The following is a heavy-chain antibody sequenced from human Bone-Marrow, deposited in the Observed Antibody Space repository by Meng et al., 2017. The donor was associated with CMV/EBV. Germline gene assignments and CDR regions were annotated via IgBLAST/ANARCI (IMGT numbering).Heavy chain of an antibody. V-gene: IGHV3-74*01. D-gene: IGHD2-15*01. J-gene: IGHJ4*02. CDR3: AKEFEGCSGGSCYSLFAY. Sequence: GESLKISCAASGFTFSSYSMNWVRQAPGKGLVWVSRINSDGSSTSYADSVKGRFTISRDNAKNTLYLQMNSLRAEDTAVYYCAKEFEGCSGGSCYSLFAYWGQGHRVTGSS. CDR1: GFTFSSYS. CDR2: INSDGSST.